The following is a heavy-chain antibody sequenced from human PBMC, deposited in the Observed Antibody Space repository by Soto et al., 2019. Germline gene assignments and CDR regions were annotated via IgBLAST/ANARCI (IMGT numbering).Heavy chain of an antibody. CDR3: ARVRSSSSSYYYGMDV. CDR1: GYVFTGFY. J-gene: IGHJ6*02. Sequence: ASVKVSCKASGYVFTGFYLHWVRQAPGQGLEWMGWIFPNSGATNYAQKFQGRVTLTRDTSLSTGYMDLTRLTSDDTAVYYCARVRSSSSSYYYGMDVWGQGTTVTVSS. CDR2: IFPNSGAT. D-gene: IGHD6-6*01. V-gene: IGHV1-2*02.